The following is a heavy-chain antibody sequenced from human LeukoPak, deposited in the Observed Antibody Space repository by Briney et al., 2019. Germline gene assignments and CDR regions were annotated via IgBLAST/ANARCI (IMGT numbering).Heavy chain of an antibody. Sequence: GSLRLSCAASGFTFSSYAMSWVRQAPGKGLQWVSAISGSGGSTNYADSVKGRFTISRDNSKNTLYLQMNSLRAEDTAVYYCARAIVVVTAAPDYWGQGTLVTVSS. J-gene: IGHJ4*02. CDR2: ISGSGGST. D-gene: IGHD2-15*01. V-gene: IGHV3-23*01. CDR1: GFTFSSYA. CDR3: ARAIVVVTAAPDY.